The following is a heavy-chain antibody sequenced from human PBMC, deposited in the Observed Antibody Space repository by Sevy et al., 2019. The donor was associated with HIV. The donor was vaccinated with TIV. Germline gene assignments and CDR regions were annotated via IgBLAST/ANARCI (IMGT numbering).Heavy chain of an antibody. D-gene: IGHD5-12*01. CDR3: ATGAQFSGSVFDY. CDR2: VKSKTAGGTT. J-gene: IGHJ4*02. Sequence: GGSLRLSCAASGFTFSNAWMSWVRQAPGKGLEWVGRVKSKTAGGTTDYPAPVKGRFIISRDDSNNTLYLQMNSLKAVDTAVYYCATGAQFSGSVFDYWGQGTLVTVSS. V-gene: IGHV3-15*01. CDR1: GFTFSNAW.